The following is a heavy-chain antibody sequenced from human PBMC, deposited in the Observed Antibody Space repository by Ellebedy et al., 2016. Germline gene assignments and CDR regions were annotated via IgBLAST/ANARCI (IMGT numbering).Heavy chain of an antibody. Sequence: GESLKISXMGSGYSFTSYWIGWVRQMPGKGLEWMGIIYPGDSDTRYSPSFQGQVTISADKSISTAYLQWSSPKASDTAIYYCARLTIFGVVIFEYWGQGTLVTVSS. CDR3: ARLTIFGVVIFEY. J-gene: IGHJ4*02. D-gene: IGHD3-3*01. CDR2: IYPGDSDT. V-gene: IGHV5-51*01. CDR1: GYSFTSYW.